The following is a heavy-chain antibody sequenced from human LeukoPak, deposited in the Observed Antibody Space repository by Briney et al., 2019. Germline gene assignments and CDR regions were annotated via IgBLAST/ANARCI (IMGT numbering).Heavy chain of an antibody. Sequence: GESLKISCKGSGYRFTNYWISWVRQMPGKGLEWMGRIDPSDSYTNYSPSFQGHVTISADKSISTAYLQWSSLKASDTAMYYCARQEGTYYYGSGSSTDYWGQGTLVTVSS. J-gene: IGHJ4*02. V-gene: IGHV5-10-1*01. CDR2: IDPSDSYT. D-gene: IGHD3-10*01. CDR1: GYRFTNYW. CDR3: ARQEGTYYYGSGSSTDY.